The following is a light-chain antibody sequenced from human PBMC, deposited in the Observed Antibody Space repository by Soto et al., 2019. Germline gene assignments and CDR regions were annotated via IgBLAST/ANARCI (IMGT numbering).Light chain of an antibody. V-gene: IGLV2-11*01. J-gene: IGLJ2*01. CDR3: CSYAGSYTLV. CDR1: NSDIGNYND. Sequence: QSALTQPPSASGSPGQSVTISCTGTNSDIGNYNDVSWYQQHPGEAPKLLIYDVSKRPSGVPDRFSGSKSGNTASLTISGLQAEDEADYYCCSYAGSYTLVFGGGTKLTVL. CDR2: DVS.